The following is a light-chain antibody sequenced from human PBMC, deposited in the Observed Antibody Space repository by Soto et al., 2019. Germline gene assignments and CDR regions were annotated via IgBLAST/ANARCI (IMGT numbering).Light chain of an antibody. CDR2: GAS. Sequence: DIPMTQSPSSLSASVGDRVTITCRASQGVTNYVAWFQQQPGRAPRSLIYGASSLQSGVPSRFSGSGSGTDFNFTISSLQPEDFATYFCQQYDRLPATFGPGTDV. V-gene: IGKV1-16*01. CDR1: QGVTNY. J-gene: IGKJ3*01. CDR3: QQYDRLPAT.